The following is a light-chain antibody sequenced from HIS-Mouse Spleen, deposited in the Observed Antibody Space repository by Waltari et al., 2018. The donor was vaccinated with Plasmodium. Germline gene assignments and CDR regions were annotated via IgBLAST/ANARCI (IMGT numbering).Light chain of an antibody. V-gene: IGLV1-40*01. CDR3: QSYDSSLSGWV. CDR2: GNS. J-gene: IGLJ3*02. Sequence: QSVLTQPPSVSGAPGQRVTIACTGSRSNLGAAYDVQWYQQLPGTAPKLLIHGNSKRPSGVPDRFSGSKSGTSASLAITGLQAEDEADYYCQSYDSSLSGWVFGGGTKLTIL. CDR1: RSNLGAAYD.